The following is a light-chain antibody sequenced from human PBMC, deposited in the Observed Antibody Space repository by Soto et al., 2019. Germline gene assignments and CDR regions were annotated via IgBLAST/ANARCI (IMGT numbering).Light chain of an antibody. CDR1: QSISSW. V-gene: IGKV1-5*01. Sequence: DIQMTQSPSTLSASVGDRVTITCLASQSISSWLAWYQQKPGKAPKLLIYDASSLESGVPSRFRGSGSGTDFTLTISSLQPDDFATYYCQQYNSYSPVYTFGQGTKLEIK. J-gene: IGKJ2*01. CDR2: DAS. CDR3: QQYNSYSPVYT.